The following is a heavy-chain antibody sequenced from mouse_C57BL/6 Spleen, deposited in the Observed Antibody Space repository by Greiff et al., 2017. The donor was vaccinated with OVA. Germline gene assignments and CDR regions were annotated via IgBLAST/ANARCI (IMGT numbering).Heavy chain of an antibody. Sequence: GASVKMSCKASGYTFTSYTMHWVKQRPGQGLEWIGYINPSSGYTKYNQKFKDKATLTADKSSSTAYMQLSSLTSEDSAVYYCARSYGSSSYFDYWGQGTTLTVSS. CDR3: ARSYGSSSYFDY. J-gene: IGHJ2*01. V-gene: IGHV1-4*01. CDR1: GYTFTSYT. CDR2: INPSSGYT. D-gene: IGHD1-1*01.